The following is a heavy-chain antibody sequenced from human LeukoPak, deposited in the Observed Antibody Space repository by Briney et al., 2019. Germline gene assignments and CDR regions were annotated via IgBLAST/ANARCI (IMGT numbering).Heavy chain of an antibody. CDR3: ARESYCSSTSCYSDYYYYGMDV. Sequence: ASVKVSCKASGYTFTNYYVHWVRQAPGQGLEWMGIINPSGGTTSYAQKFQGRVTMARDTSTTTVYVELSSLRSDDTAVYYCARESYCSSTSCYSDYYYYGMDVWGQGTTVTVSS. CDR2: INPSGGTT. CDR1: GYTFTNYY. V-gene: IGHV1-46*01. J-gene: IGHJ6*02. D-gene: IGHD2-2*01.